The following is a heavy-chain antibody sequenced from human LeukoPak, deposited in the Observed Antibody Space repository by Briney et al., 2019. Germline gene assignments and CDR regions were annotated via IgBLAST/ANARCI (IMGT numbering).Heavy chain of an antibody. CDR3: ATTYSYGYFDY. D-gene: IGHD5-18*01. CDR2: INHSGST. V-gene: IGHV4-34*01. CDR1: GGSFSGYY. J-gene: IGHJ4*02. Sequence: NPSETLSLTCAVYGGSFSGYYWSWIRQPPGKGLEWIGEINHSGSTNYNPSLKSRVTISVDTSKNQFSLKLSSVTAADTAVYYCATTYSYGYFDYWGQGTLVTVSS.